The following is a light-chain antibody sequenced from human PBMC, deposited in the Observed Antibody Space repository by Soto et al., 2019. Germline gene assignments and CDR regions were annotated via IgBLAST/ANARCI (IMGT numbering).Light chain of an antibody. CDR2: EVN. Sequence: SVLTQPPSASGSPGQSVAISCTGTSSDVGGYNYVSWYQQHPGKAPKLMIYEVNKRPSGVPDRFSGSKSGNTASLTVSGLQAEDEADYYCSSYGSISPYVFGTGTKVTVL. CDR1: SSDVGGYNY. J-gene: IGLJ1*01. CDR3: SSYGSISPYV. V-gene: IGLV2-8*01.